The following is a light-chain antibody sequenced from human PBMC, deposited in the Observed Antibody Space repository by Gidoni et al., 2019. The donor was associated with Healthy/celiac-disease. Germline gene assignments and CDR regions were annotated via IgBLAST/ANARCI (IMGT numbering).Light chain of an antibody. CDR2: KDS. V-gene: IGLV3-25*03. Sequence: SYELTQPPSVSVSPGQTARITCSGDALPKQYAYWYQQTPGQAPVLVIYKDSERPSGIPERVSGSSSGTTVTLTISGVQAEYEADYYCQSADSSGTYPDVFGTGTKVTVL. CDR1: ALPKQY. CDR3: QSADSSGTYPDV. J-gene: IGLJ1*01.